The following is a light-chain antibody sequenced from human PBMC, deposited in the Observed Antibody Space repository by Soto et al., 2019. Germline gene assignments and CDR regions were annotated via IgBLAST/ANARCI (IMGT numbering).Light chain of an antibody. CDR3: QQFNSYPL. Sequence: AIQLTQSPSSLSASVGDRVTITCRASQGISSALAWYQQKPGKAPKLLIYDASSLESGVPSRFSGSGSGTDFTLAISSLQPEDFATYYCQQFNSYPLFGGGTKVEIK. CDR1: QGISSA. V-gene: IGKV1-13*02. CDR2: DAS. J-gene: IGKJ4*01.